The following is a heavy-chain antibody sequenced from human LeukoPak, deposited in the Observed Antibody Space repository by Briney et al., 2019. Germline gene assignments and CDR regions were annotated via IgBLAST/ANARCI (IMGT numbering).Heavy chain of an antibody. CDR2: MNPNSGGT. CDR3: ARYSYGFGTFDY. J-gene: IGHJ4*02. Sequence: ASVKVSCKASGYTFTTYDINWVRQATGQGLEWMGWMNPNSGGTNYAQKFQGRVTMTRDTSISTAYMELSRLRSDDTAVYYCARYSYGFGTFDYWGQGTLVTVSS. V-gene: IGHV1-2*02. D-gene: IGHD5-18*01. CDR1: GYTFTTYD.